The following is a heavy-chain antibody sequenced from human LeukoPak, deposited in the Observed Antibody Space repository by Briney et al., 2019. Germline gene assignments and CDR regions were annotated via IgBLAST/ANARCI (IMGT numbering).Heavy chain of an antibody. V-gene: IGHV1-3*01. CDR3: AIHYYGSGSYGPPADYYYYGMDV. J-gene: IGHJ6*04. CDR2: INAGNGNT. Sequence: ASVTVSCKASGYTFTSYAMHWVRQAPGQRLEWMGLINAGNGNTKYSQKFQGRVTITRDTSASTAYMELSSLRSEDTAVYYCAIHYYGSGSYGPPADYYYYGMDVWGKGTTVTVSS. D-gene: IGHD3-10*01. CDR1: GYTFTSYA.